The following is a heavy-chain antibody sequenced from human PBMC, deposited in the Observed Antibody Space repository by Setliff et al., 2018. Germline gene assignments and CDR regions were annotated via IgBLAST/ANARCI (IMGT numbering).Heavy chain of an antibody. D-gene: IGHD2-15*01. Sequence: GGSLRLSCAASGFTFKDYYMNWVRQAPGKGLEWISKISGGGTTIYYADSVRGRLTISRDNAKNSLYLQMNSLRAEDTAVYYCARDGVLYGMDVWGQGTTVTVSS. V-gene: IGHV3-11*04. CDR1: GFTFKDYY. CDR3: ARDGVLYGMDV. J-gene: IGHJ6*02. CDR2: ISGGGTTI.